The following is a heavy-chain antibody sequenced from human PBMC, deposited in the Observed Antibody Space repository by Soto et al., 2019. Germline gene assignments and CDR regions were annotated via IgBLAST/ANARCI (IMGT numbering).Heavy chain of an antibody. Sequence: LRLSCAASGFTFSSYGMHWVRQAPGKGLEWVAVISYDGSNKYYADSVKGRFTISRDNSKNTLYLQMNSLRAEDTAVYYCAKGYNWNDYWGQGTLVTVSS. D-gene: IGHD1-1*01. CDR3: AKGYNWNDY. CDR1: GFTFSSYG. CDR2: ISYDGSNK. V-gene: IGHV3-30*18. J-gene: IGHJ4*02.